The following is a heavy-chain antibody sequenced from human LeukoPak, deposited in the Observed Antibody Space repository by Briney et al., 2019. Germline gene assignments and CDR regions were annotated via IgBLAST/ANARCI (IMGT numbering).Heavy chain of an antibody. CDR1: GFTFSSYG. CDR2: ISGSGGST. D-gene: IGHD2-15*01. J-gene: IGHJ4*02. CDR3: AKDRGWFHFDY. V-gene: IGHV3-23*01. Sequence: GGTLRLSCAASGFTFSSYGMSWVRQAPGKGLEWVSAISGSGGSTYYADSVKGRFTISRDNSKNTLYLQMNSLRAEDTAVYYCAKDRGWFHFDYWGQGTLVTVSS.